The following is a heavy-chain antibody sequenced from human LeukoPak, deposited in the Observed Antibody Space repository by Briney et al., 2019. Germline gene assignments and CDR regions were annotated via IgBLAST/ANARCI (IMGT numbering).Heavy chain of an antibody. CDR3: ARDRGIYYDSSGYYYIDY. J-gene: IGHJ4*02. CDR1: GYTFTVYY. V-gene: IGHV1-46*01. Sequence: GASVKVSCKASGYTFTVYYMHWVRQAPGQGVEWMGKINPSGGSTSYAQKFQGRVTMTRDTSTSTVYMELSSLRSEDTAVYYCARDRGIYYDSSGYYYIDYWGQGTLVTVSS. D-gene: IGHD3-22*01. CDR2: INPSGGST.